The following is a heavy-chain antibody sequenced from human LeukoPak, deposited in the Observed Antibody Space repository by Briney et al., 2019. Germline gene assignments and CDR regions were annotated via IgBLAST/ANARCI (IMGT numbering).Heavy chain of an antibody. CDR3: ARDQSIAARPETPFDP. D-gene: IGHD6-6*01. J-gene: IGHJ5*02. V-gene: IGHV4-4*07. Sequence: SETLSLTCTVSGGSISSYYWSWIRQPAGKGLEWIGRIYTSGSTNYNPSLKSRVTMSVDTSKNQFSLKLSSVTAADTAVYYCARDQSIAARPETPFDPWGQGTLVTVSS. CDR1: GGSISSYY. CDR2: IYTSGST.